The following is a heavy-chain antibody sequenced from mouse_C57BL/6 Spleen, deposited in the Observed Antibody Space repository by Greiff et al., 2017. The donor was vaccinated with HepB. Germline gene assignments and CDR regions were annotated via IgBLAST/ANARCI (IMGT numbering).Heavy chain of an antibody. V-gene: IGHV1-19*01. CDR3: ATTVVATWSPMDY. CDR1: GYTLPNYY. D-gene: IGHD1-1*01. Sequence: EVQLQQSGPVLVKPGASVKMSCKASGYTLPNYYMNWVKQSHGKSLEWIGVINPYNGGTSYNQKFKGKATLTVDKSSSTAYMELNSLTSEDSAVYYCATTVVATWSPMDYWGQGTSVTVSS. J-gene: IGHJ4*01. CDR2: INPYNGGT.